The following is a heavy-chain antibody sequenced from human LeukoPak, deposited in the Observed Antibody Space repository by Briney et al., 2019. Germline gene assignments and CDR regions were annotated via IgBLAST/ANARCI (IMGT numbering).Heavy chain of an antibody. CDR2: ISGSGIST. Sequence: GGSLRLSCAAAGFTFSDYGMNWVRQAPGKGLEWVSGISGSGISTYYADSVKGRFTISRDNSKNTLYLQMNSLRAEDTAVYYCAKFNYYDSSGYLTWGQGTLVTVSS. D-gene: IGHD3-22*01. CDR1: GFTFSDYG. J-gene: IGHJ5*02. V-gene: IGHV3-23*01. CDR3: AKFNYYDSSGYLT.